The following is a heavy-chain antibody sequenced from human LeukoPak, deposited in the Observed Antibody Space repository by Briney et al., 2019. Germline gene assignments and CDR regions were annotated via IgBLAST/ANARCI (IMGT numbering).Heavy chain of an antibody. CDR2: ISWNSGSI. V-gene: IGHV3-9*01. D-gene: IGHD6-19*01. Sequence: GRSLRLSCAASGFSFDDYAMQWVRQAPGKGLERASGISWNSGSIGYADSVKGRFTISRDNAKNSLYLQMNSLRAEDTALYYCAKDRYTSGWYDLEYWGQGTLVTVS. CDR1: GFSFDDYA. CDR3: AKDRYTSGWYDLEY. J-gene: IGHJ4*02.